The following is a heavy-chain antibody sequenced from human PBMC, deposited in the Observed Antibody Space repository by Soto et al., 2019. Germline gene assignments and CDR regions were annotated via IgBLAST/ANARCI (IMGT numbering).Heavy chain of an antibody. CDR1: GGSIFSTSW. CDR3: ARVPGP. J-gene: IGHJ5*02. CDR2: IHHDGST. V-gene: IGHV4-4*02. Sequence: PSETLSLTCAVSGGSIFSTSWWSWVRQSPGKGLEWIGEIHHDGSTNYNPSPKSRVIISVDKSKNQFSLKLSSVTAADTAVYYCARVPGPWGQGTLVTVSS.